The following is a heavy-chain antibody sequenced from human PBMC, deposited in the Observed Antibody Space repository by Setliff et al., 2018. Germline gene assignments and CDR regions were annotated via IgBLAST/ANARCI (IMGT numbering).Heavy chain of an antibody. V-gene: IGHV4-59*01. CDR1: GGSISSYY. CDR2: IYYNGNT. D-gene: IGHD5-18*01. Sequence: SETLSLTCTVSGGSISSYYWSWIRQPPGKGLEWIGYIYYNGNTNFNPSLKTRVTMSVDTSKNQFALNLTSVTAADTAVYYCVRDRTAYSYGLDVWGQGTTVTVSS. CDR3: VRDRTAYSYGLDV. J-gene: IGHJ6*02.